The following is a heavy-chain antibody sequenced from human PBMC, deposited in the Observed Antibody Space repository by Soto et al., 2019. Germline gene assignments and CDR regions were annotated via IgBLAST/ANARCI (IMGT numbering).Heavy chain of an antibody. CDR2: ISGSGGST. Sequence: PGGSLRLSCAASGFTFSSYAMSWVRQAPGKGLEWVSAISGSGGSTYYADSVKGRFTISRDNSKNTLYLQMNSLRAEDTAVYYCAKDGGVFSITSCYFDYWGQGTLVTVSS. J-gene: IGHJ4*02. CDR3: AKDGGVFSITSCYFDY. V-gene: IGHV3-23*01. D-gene: IGHD2-2*01. CDR1: GFTFSSYA.